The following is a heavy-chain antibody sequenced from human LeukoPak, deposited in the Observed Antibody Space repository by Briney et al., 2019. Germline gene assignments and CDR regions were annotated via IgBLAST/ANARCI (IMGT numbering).Heavy chain of an antibody. CDR3: ARGPQKNGHSSGYPGYFDY. CDR1: GFTFSSYA. V-gene: IGHV3-23*01. CDR2: ISGSGGST. Sequence: GSLRLSCAASGFTFSSYAMSWVRQAPGKGLEWVSAISGSGGSTYYADSVKGRFTISRDNAKNSLYLQMNSLRAEDTAVYYCARGPQKNGHSSGYPGYFDYWGQGTLVTVSS. D-gene: IGHD3-22*01. J-gene: IGHJ4*02.